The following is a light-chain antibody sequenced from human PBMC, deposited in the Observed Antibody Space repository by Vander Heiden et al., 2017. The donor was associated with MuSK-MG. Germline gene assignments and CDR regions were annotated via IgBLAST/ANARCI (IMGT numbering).Light chain of an antibody. CDR2: AAS. CDR1: ESVSDNY. Sequence: ELVLTQSPGTLSLSPGERATLSCKASESVSDNYLAWYQQKPGQAPRLLIYAASRRASGIPDRFSGSGSGTDFTLSISRLEPEDFAVYYCQEDGLSASFGGGTKVEIK. V-gene: IGKV3-20*01. J-gene: IGKJ4*01. CDR3: QEDGLSAS.